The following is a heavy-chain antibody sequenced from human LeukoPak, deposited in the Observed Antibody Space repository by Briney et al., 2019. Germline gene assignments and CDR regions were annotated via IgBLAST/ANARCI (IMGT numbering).Heavy chain of an antibody. CDR3: ARGHNCGSGESVARAY. CDR2: MTPKSGDT. J-gene: IGHJ4*02. Sequence: ASVKVSCKASGYTFNNFDIDWIRQAPGQGLEWMGSMTPKSGDTDLAQKFQGRVTMTRDTSLNTAYLAVSSLTSDDTAVYYCARGHNCGSGESVARAYWGQGTLVIVSS. V-gene: IGHV1-8*02. CDR1: GYTFNNFD. D-gene: IGHD3-10*01.